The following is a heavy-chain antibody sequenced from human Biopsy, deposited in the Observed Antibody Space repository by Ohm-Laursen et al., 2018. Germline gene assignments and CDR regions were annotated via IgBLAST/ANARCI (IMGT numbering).Heavy chain of an antibody. CDR2: IIMFFRKV. Sequence: SSVKLSCPFSVGTFGNYAISWGRQAPGQGLEWMGGIIMFFRKVTYAQKFQGRLSITADESTTTAYMELSSLRSEDTAIYTWAAQTPRDPAILTGGYHYDMAVWGQGTTVTVSS. CDR3: AAQTPRDPAILTGGYHYDMAV. D-gene: IGHD3-9*01. CDR1: VGTFGNYA. J-gene: IGHJ6*02. V-gene: IGHV1-69*13.